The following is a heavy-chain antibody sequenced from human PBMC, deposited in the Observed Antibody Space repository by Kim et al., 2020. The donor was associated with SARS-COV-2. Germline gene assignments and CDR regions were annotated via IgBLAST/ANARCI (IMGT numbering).Heavy chain of an antibody. CDR1: GFTFSSYA. Sequence: GGSLRLSCAASGFTFSSYAMSWVRQAPGKGLEWVSAINGSGGSTYYADSVKGRFTISRDNSKNTLYLQMNSLRAEDTAVYYCANPNVPHSSGSNYWGQGTLVTVSS. D-gene: IGHD6-19*01. J-gene: IGHJ4*02. CDR2: INGSGGST. CDR3: ANPNVPHSSGSNY. V-gene: IGHV3-23*01.